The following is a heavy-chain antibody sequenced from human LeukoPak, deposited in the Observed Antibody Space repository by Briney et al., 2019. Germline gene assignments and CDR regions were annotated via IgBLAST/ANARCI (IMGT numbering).Heavy chain of an antibody. Sequence: GGSLRLSCAASGFTFSSHWMNWVRQAPGKGLEWVANIKQDGSEKYYVDSVKGRFTISRDNTKNSLYLQMNSLRAEDTAVYYCARDHTVGQWPTHFDSWGQGTLVTVSS. J-gene: IGHJ4*02. CDR3: ARDHTVGQWPTHFDS. CDR1: GFTFSSHW. V-gene: IGHV3-7*01. CDR2: IKQDGSEK. D-gene: IGHD6-19*01.